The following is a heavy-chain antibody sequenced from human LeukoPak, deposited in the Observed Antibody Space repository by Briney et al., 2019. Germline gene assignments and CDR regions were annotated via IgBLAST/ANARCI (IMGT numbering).Heavy chain of an antibody. J-gene: IGHJ3*02. V-gene: IGHV2-5*02. CDR1: GFSLSTSGVG. D-gene: IGHD3-10*01. CDR3: AHSEDYYGSVDAFDI. Sequence: VSGPTLVKPTQTLRLTCTFSGFSLSTSGVGVGWIRQPPGKALEWLAFIYWDDDKRYSPSLESRLTITKDTFKNQVVLTMTNMDPVDTATYYCAHSEDYYGSVDAFDIWGQGTMVTVSS. CDR2: IYWDDDK.